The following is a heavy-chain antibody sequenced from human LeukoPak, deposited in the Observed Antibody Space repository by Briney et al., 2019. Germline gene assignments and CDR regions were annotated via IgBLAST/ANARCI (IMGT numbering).Heavy chain of an antibody. J-gene: IGHJ4*02. Sequence: GGSLRLSCAASGFIVSSNYMNWVRQAPGKGLEWVSVIYYGGSTYYADSVKGRFTISRDNSKNTLYLQMNSLRAEDTAVYYCARDHLYYYDTTGYYYPAYWGQGTLVTVSS. CDR2: IYYGGST. V-gene: IGHV3-53*01. CDR3: ARDHLYYYDTTGYYYPAY. CDR1: GFIVSSNY. D-gene: IGHD3-22*01.